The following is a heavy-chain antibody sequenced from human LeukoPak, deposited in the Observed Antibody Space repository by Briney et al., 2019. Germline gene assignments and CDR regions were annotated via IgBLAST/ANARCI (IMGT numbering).Heavy chain of an antibody. CDR3: ATEDYGVYYNWFDP. V-gene: IGHV3-48*04. Sequence: GGSLRLSCAASGFTFSSYSMNWVRQAPGKGLEWVSYISSSSSTIYYADSVKGRFTISRDNAKNSLYLQMNSLRAEDTAVYYCATEDYGVYYNWFDPWGQGTLVTVSS. CDR2: ISSSSSTI. J-gene: IGHJ5*02. CDR1: GFTFSSYS. D-gene: IGHD4-17*01.